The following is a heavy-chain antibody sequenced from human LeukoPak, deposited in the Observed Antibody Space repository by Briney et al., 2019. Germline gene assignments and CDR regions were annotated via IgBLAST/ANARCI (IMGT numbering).Heavy chain of an antibody. CDR2: IWYDGSNK. J-gene: IGHJ4*02. Sequence: PGGSLRLSCAASGFTFSSYGMHWVRQAPGKALEWVSFIWYDGSNKYYADSVKGRFTISRDNSKNTLYLQMNSLRAEDTAVYYCARVLVVSGWTNIEYWGQGTLVTVSS. D-gene: IGHD6-19*01. CDR1: GFTFSSYG. CDR3: ARVLVVSGWTNIEY. V-gene: IGHV3-33*01.